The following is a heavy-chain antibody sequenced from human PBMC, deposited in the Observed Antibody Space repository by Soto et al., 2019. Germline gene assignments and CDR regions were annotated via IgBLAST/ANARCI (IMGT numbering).Heavy chain of an antibody. D-gene: IGHD3-22*01. J-gene: IGHJ4*02. CDR2: ISYDGSEN. Sequence: QVQLVESGGGVAQPGGSLRLSCVTSGFTFNTFGMNWVRQAPGKGLEWVASISYDGSENYYADSVKGRFTISRDTSQNTLFLQLNSLRVEDTALYFCARDSKASLYYDEASGYAFTHWGQGTLLIVST. CDR3: ARDSKASLYYDEASGYAFTH. CDR1: GFTFNTFG. V-gene: IGHV3-30*03.